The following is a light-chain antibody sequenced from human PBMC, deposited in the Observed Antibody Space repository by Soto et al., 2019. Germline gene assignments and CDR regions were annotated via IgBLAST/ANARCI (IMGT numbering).Light chain of an antibody. CDR3: SSWTSSSTLL. V-gene: IGLV2-14*01. CDR2: EVS. J-gene: IGLJ2*01. CDR1: SSDVGGYKF. Sequence: QSVLTQPASVSGSPGQSITISCTGASSDVGGYKFVSWYQQHPGKAPKLMIYEVSNRPSGISDRFSGSKSGNTASLTISGLQAEDEADYYCSSWTSSSTLLFGGGTKVTVL.